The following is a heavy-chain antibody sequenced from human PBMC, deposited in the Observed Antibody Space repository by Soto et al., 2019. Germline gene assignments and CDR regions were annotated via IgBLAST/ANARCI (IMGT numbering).Heavy chain of an antibody. CDR1: GYTFTGYY. D-gene: IGHD6-6*01. J-gene: IGHJ6*02. Sequence: GASVKVSRKASGYTFTGYYMHWVRQAPGQGLEWMGWINPNSGGTNYAQKFQGWVTMTRDTSISTAYMELSRLRSDDTAVYYCARMVDSSSSPYYYYGMDVWGQGTTVTVSS. CDR3: ARMVDSSSSPYYYYGMDV. V-gene: IGHV1-2*04. CDR2: INPNSGGT.